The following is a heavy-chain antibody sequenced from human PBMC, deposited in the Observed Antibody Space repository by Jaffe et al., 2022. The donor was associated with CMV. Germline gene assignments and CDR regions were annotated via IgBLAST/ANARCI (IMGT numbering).Heavy chain of an antibody. J-gene: IGHJ5*02. CDR3: AHSSPISPQEVRGVITGILGWFDP. CDR1: GFSLSTSGVG. CDR2: IYWNDDK. D-gene: IGHD3-10*01. V-gene: IGHV2-5*01. Sequence: QITLKESGPTLVKPTQTLTLTCTFSGFSLSTSGVGVGWIRQPPGKALEWLALIYWNDDKRYSPSLKSRLTITKDTSKNQVVLTMTNMDPVDTATYYCAHSSPISPQEVRGVITGILGWFDPWGQGTLVTVSS.